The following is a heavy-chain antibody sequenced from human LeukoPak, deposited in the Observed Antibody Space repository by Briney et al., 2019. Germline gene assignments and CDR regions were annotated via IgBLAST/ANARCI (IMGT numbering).Heavy chain of an antibody. V-gene: IGHV1-8*01. CDR1: GYTFTSYD. CDR2: MNPNSGNT. Sequence: ASVKVSCRASGYTFTSYDINWVRQATGQGLEWMGWMNPNSGNTGYAQKFQGRVTMTRYTSISTAYMEVSGLRSEDTAVCYCTRRAEGSGRQQAYWGQGTLVTVSS. D-gene: IGHD6-13*01. J-gene: IGHJ4*02. CDR3: TRRAEGSGRQQAY.